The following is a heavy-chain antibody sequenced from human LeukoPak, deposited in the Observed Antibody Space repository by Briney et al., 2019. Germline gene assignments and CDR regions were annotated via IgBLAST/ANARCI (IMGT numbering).Heavy chain of an antibody. V-gene: IGHV1-8*01. D-gene: IGHD3-3*01. J-gene: IGHJ4*02. Sequence: ASVTVSCTASGYTFTSYDINWVRQATGQGLEWMGWMNPNSGNTGYAQKFQGRVTMTRNTSISTAYMELSSLRSEDTAVYYCARGSTDDFWSGYYKYYFDYWGPGNPGHRLL. CDR1: GYTFTSYD. CDR3: ARGSTDDFWSGYYKYYFDY. CDR2: MNPNSGNT.